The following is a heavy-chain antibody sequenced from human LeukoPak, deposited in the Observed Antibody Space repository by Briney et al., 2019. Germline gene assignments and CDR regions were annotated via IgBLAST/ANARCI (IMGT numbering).Heavy chain of an antibody. J-gene: IGHJ4*02. CDR3: ARDVGDGEYFFDF. Sequence: GGSLRLSCAASGFTFSSYSMNWVRQAPGKGLEWVSSISSSSSYIYYADSVKGRSTVSRDNAKNSLYLEMNSLRVEDTAVYYCARDVGDGEYFFDFWGQGTLVSVST. D-gene: IGHD3-10*01. V-gene: IGHV3-21*01. CDR2: ISSSSSYI. CDR1: GFTFSSYS.